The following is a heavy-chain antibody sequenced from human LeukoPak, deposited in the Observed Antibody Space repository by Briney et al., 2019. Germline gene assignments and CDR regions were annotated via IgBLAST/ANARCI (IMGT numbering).Heavy chain of an antibody. CDR3: ARGRYGSGSYFPDYFDY. J-gene: IGHJ4*02. V-gene: IGHV4-31*03. Sequence: KPSETLSLTCTVSGGSISSGGYYWSWIRQHPGKGLEWIGYIYYSGSTYYNPSLKSRVTISVDTSKNQFSLKLSSVTAADTAVYYCARGRYGSGSYFPDYFDYWGQGTLVTVSS. CDR1: GGSISSGGYY. CDR2: IYYSGST. D-gene: IGHD3-10*01.